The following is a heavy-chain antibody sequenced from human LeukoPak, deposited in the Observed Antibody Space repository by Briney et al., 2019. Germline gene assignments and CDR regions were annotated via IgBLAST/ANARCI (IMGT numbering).Heavy chain of an antibody. CDR1: GASISTNW. J-gene: IGHJ4*02. Sequence: SQTLSLTCAVSGASISTNWWSWVRQPPGKGLKWIEEIYPSGNTNYHPSLGSRVTISVNKSNTQSTLKVNSVTAADTAVYYCARSDDRYFDYWGQGTLVTVPS. D-gene: IGHD1-1*01. CDR3: ARSDDRYFDY. V-gene: IGHV4-4*02. CDR2: IYPSGNT.